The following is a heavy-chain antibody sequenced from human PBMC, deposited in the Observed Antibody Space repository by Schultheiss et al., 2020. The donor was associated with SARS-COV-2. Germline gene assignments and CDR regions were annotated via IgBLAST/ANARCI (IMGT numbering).Heavy chain of an antibody. Sequence: SETLSLTCAVSGGSISSGGYSWSWIRQPPGKGLEWIGYIYHSGSTYYNPSLKSRVTISVDTSKNQFSLKLSSVTAADTAVYYCAKDRFIAAAAPDGGYWGQGTLVTVSS. J-gene: IGHJ4*02. CDR2: IYHSGST. CDR3: AKDRFIAAAAPDGGY. CDR1: GGSISSGGYS. V-gene: IGHV4-30-2*02. D-gene: IGHD6-13*01.